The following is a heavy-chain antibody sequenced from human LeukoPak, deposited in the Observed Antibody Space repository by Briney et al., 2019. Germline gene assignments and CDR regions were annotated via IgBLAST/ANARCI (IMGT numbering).Heavy chain of an antibody. CDR1: GFTFSSFS. Sequence: GGSLRLSCVASGFTFSSFSMHWVHQAPGNGLEWVAVISHDGSHKSYADSVRGRFTISRDNSKNTLSLQMNTLRPEDTALFYCARDPNRLADYGGDYFDHWGQGTLVTVSS. CDR3: ARDPNRLADYGGDYFDH. CDR2: ISHDGSHK. V-gene: IGHV3-30*04. J-gene: IGHJ4*02. D-gene: IGHD4-23*01.